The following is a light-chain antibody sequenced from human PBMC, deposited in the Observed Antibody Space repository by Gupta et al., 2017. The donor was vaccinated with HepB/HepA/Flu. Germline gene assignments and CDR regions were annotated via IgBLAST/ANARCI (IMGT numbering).Light chain of an antibody. J-gene: IGLJ2*01. CDR2: KDS. CDR3: QSADSRGTDLVV. V-gene: IGLV3-25*03. CDR1: ALPKQY. Sequence: SYELTQPPSVSVSPGQTARITCSGDALPKQYAYWYQQKPGQAPGLLIYKDSERHSGIPERCSGSSSGTTVTVTISGVQAEDEADYYCQSADSRGTDLVVFGGGTKLTVL.